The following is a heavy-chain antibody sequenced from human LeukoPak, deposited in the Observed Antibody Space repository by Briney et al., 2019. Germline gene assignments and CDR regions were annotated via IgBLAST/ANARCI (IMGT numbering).Heavy chain of an antibody. V-gene: IGHV4-31*03. CDR3: ARAVVVPAASHFGMDV. D-gene: IGHD2-2*01. Sequence: SETLSLTCTVSGGSISSGGYYWSWIRQHPGKGLEWIGYIYYSGSTNYNPSLKSRVTISVDRSKNQFSLKLSSVTAADTAVYYCARAVVVPAASHFGMDVWGQGTTVTVSS. CDR1: GGSISSGGYY. CDR2: IYYSGST. J-gene: IGHJ6*02.